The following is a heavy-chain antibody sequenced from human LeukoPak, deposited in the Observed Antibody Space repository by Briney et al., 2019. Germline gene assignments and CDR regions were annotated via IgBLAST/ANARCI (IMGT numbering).Heavy chain of an antibody. J-gene: IGHJ4*02. Sequence: SVKVSCKASGGTFSSYAISWVRQAPGQGLEWMGRIIPILGIANYAQKFQGRVTITADKSTSTAYMELSSLSSEDTAVYYCASIGYSSGWNRGGATARDYWGQGTLVTVSS. CDR3: ASIGYSSGWNRGGATARDY. CDR1: GGTFSSYA. CDR2: IIPILGIA. V-gene: IGHV1-69*04. D-gene: IGHD6-19*01.